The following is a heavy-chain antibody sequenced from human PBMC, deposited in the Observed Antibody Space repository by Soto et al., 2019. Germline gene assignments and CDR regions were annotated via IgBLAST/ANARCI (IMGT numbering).Heavy chain of an antibody. J-gene: IGHJ6*03. D-gene: IGHD2-2*01. CDR3: AGYIVVVPAAIGAWYMDV. Sequence: SDTLSLTCAVYGWSFSGYYWSWIRQTPGKGLEWIGEINHSGSTNYNPSLKSRVTISVDTSKNQFSLKLSSVTAADTAVYYCAGYIVVVPAAIGAWYMDVWGKGTTVT. CDR1: GWSFSGYY. V-gene: IGHV4-34*01. CDR2: INHSGST.